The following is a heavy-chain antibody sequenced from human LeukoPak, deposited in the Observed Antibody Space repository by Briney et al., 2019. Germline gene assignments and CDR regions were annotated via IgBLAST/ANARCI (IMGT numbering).Heavy chain of an antibody. CDR3: TTGRSNCCYFLN. J-gene: IGHJ4*02. CDR2: ISDSGGGT. Sequence: GGTLRLSCAASGFTFSTYAMSWVWQAPRTGLELVSAISDSGGGTYYADSVKGRFTTSRVNTKNTQYLLMNSLRADDTAAYYCTTGRSNCCYFLNWGQGTLVTVSS. CDR1: GFTFSTYA. D-gene: IGHD6-13*01. V-gene: IGHV3-23*01.